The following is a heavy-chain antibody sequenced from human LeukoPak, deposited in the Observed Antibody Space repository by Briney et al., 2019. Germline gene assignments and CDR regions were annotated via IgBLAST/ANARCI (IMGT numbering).Heavy chain of an antibody. CDR2: IYHSGSA. V-gene: IGHV4-38-2*02. CDR1: GYSISSGYQ. J-gene: IGHJ5*02. Sequence: PSETLCLTCGVSGYSISSGYQWAWIRQSPGKGLEWIGSIYHSGSAHYNPSLKSRVTISVETSKNQFYLNMYSVTAADTAVYYCARDPRWLTPDCTSTSCYENYFDPWGQGTLVTVSS. CDR3: ARDPRWLTPDCTSTSCYENYFDP. D-gene: IGHD2-2*01.